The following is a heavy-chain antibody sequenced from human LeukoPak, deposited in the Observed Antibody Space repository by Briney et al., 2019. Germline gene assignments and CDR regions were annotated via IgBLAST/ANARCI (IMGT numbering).Heavy chain of an antibody. CDR3: ARVGPIMVRGVMTFDY. Sequence: GGSLRLSRAASGFTFSDYYMSWIRQAPGKGLEWVSYISSSGSTIYYADSVKGRFTISRDNAKNSLYLQVNSLRAEDTAVYYCARVGPIMVRGVMTFDYWGQGTLVTVSS. V-gene: IGHV3-11*01. CDR1: GFTFSDYY. D-gene: IGHD3-10*01. CDR2: ISSSGSTI. J-gene: IGHJ4*02.